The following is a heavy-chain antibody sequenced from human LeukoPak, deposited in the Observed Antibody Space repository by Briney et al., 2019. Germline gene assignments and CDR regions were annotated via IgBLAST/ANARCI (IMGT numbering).Heavy chain of an antibody. Sequence: SETLSLTCTVSGGSISSSSYYWGWIRQPPGKGPEWIGSIYYSGSTYYNPSLKSRVTISVDTSKNQFSLKLSSVTAADTAVYYCASQMNTVTLNWFDPWGQGTLVTVSS. V-gene: IGHV4-39*07. J-gene: IGHJ5*02. CDR3: ASQMNTVTLNWFDP. CDR2: IYYSGST. D-gene: IGHD4-17*01. CDR1: GGSISSSSYY.